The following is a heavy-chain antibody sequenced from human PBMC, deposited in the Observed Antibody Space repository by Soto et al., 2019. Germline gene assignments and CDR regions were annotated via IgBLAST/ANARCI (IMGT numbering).Heavy chain of an antibody. CDR1: GGSISSVSYY. CDR3: ARRYSYGSGKYAVDL. D-gene: IGHD3-10*01. Sequence: QLQLQESGPGLVKASETLSLTCTVSGGSISSVSYYWSWIRQPPGTALEWIGSISYSGSTFYNPSLNSRGTRSVDKPKNQFSRKLSSVTAADTAVYYCARRYSYGSGKYAVDLWGQGTTVTVSS. V-gene: IGHV4-39*01. J-gene: IGHJ6*02. CDR2: ISYSGST.